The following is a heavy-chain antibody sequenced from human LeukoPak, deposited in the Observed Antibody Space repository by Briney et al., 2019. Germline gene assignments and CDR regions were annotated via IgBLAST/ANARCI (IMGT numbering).Heavy chain of an antibody. J-gene: IGHJ3*02. D-gene: IGHD2-21*02. CDR3: ARVGDIDAFDI. Sequence: GGSLRLSCAASGFTVSSNYMSWVRQAPGKGLEWVSVIYSGGSTYYADSVKGRFTIYRDNSKNTLYLKMNSLRDEDTAVYYCARVGDIDAFDIWGQGTMVTVSS. CDR2: IYSGGST. CDR1: GFTVSSNY. V-gene: IGHV3-53*01.